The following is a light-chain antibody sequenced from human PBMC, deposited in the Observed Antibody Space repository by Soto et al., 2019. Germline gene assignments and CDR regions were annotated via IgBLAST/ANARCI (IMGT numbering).Light chain of an antibody. CDR2: EAS. CDR1: QDINND. Sequence: DIQMTQSPSSLSASVGDRVTITCQASQDINNDLVWYQQKPGKAPKHLIFEASSLETGVPSRFSGAASGTDFTFTISSLQPEDIATYYCQQYDTLPPTFGQGTKLEIK. J-gene: IGKJ2*01. V-gene: IGKV1-33*01. CDR3: QQYDTLPPT.